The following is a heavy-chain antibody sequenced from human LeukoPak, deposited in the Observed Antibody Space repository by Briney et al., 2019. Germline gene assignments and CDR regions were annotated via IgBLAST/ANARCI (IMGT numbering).Heavy chain of an antibody. CDR1: GASINSYW. D-gene: IGHD5/OR15-5a*01. V-gene: IGHV4-59*08. J-gene: IGHJ5*02. CDR3: ATHVLFDSKPYSYWFDP. CDR2: IHHSGDT. Sequence: SETLSLTCSVSGASINSYWWSWIRQPPGRGLEWIAYIHHSGDTNYNPSLKSRVTISLDTSKNQVSLMLTSVTAADTAVYFCATHVLFDSKPYSYWFDPWGQGTLVTVSS.